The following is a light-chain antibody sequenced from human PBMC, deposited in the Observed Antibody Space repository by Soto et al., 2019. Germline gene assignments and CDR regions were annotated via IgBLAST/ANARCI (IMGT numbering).Light chain of an antibody. CDR2: DAS. J-gene: IGKJ1*01. CDR3: HQYSTYSRT. CDR1: QSVSGW. V-gene: IGKV1-5*01. Sequence: DIQMTQSPSTLSASVVDTVTVTCRASQSVSGWLAWYPQKPGEAPKLLIYDASALPRGGPSRFSGSGSGKKVTLTISGLQPDDFAIYYCHQYSTYSRTFGQGTKVDIK.